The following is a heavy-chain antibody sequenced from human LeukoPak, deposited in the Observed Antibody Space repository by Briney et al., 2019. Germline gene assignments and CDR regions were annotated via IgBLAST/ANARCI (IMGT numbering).Heavy chain of an antibody. CDR1: GFTFSDYY. Sequence: PGGSLRLSCAASGFTFSDYYMNWIRQTPGKGLEWVSYISPSGSNTYYADSVKGRFTISRDNAKNSLYLQMNSLRAEDTAVDYCAREATISSWGQGTLVTVSS. V-gene: IGHV3-11*01. CDR2: ISPSGSNT. D-gene: IGHD3-3*01. J-gene: IGHJ4*02. CDR3: AREATISS.